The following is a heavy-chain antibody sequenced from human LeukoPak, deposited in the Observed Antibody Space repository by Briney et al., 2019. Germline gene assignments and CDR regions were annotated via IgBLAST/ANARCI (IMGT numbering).Heavy chain of an antibody. CDR1: GYTFTGYY. CDR3: ARLEVTTNGSDY. CDR2: INPNSGGT. J-gene: IGHJ4*02. V-gene: IGHV1-2*02. Sequence: ASVKVSCKASGYTFTGYYMHWVRQAPGQGLEWMGWINPNSGGTNYAQKFQGRVTMTRDTSISTAYMELNRLRSDDTAVYYCARLEVTTNGSDYWGQGTLVTVSS. D-gene: IGHD4-17*01.